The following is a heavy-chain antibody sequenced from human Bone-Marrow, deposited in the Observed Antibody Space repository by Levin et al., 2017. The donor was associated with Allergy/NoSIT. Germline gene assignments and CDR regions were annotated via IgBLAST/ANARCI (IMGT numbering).Heavy chain of an antibody. V-gene: IGHV4-61*01. Sequence: PGGSLRLSCTFSGGSVSSATYYWTWIRQSPGKGLQWIGYVDDRGNTNYNPSLKSRVTISLDRSQNQFSLKLNSVTAADTAVYFCARNWGYFDFWGQGALVTVAS. CDR3: ARNWGYFDF. D-gene: IGHD7-27*01. CDR1: GGSVSSATYY. J-gene: IGHJ4*02. CDR2: VDDRGNT.